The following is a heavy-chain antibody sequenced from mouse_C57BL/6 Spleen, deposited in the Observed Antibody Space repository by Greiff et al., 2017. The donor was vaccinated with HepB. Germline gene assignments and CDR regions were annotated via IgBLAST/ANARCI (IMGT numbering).Heavy chain of an antibody. V-gene: IGHV1-80*01. J-gene: IGHJ2*01. CDR2: IYPGDGDT. Sequence: QVQLKQSGAELVKPGASVKISCKASVYAFSSYWMNWVKQRPGKGLEWIGQIYPGDGDTNYNGKFKGKATLTADKSSSTAYMQLSSLTSEDSAVYFCAGSSLYYFDYWGQGTTLTVSS. D-gene: IGHD1-1*01. CDR1: VYAFSSYW. CDR3: AGSSLYYFDY.